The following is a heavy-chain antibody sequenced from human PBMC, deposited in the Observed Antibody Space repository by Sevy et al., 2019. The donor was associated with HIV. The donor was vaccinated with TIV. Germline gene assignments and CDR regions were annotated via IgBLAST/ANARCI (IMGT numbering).Heavy chain of an antibody. V-gene: IGHV1-18*01. J-gene: IGHJ4*02. D-gene: IGHD2-2*01. CDR2: ISAYNDNT. Sequence: ASVKVSCKASGYSFSNYGFSWVRQAPGQGLEWMGWISAYNDNTNYAQNLQGRVTMTTDTSTSTSYMELRSLRSDDTAVYYCARGGWAVPAATDFDYWGQGTLVTVSS. CDR1: GYSFSNYG. CDR3: ARGGWAVPAATDFDY.